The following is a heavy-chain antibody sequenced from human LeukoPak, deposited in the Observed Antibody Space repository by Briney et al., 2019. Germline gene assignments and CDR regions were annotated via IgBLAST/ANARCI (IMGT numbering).Heavy chain of an antibody. D-gene: IGHD1-7*01. CDR2: INHSGST. J-gene: IGHJ5*02. CDR3: ARGPPAHYNWNYRYHGGSWFDP. CDR1: GGSFSGYY. Sequence: KPSETLSLTCAVYGGSFSGYYWSWIRQPPGKGLEWIGEINHSGSTNYNPSLKSRVTISVDTSKNQFSLKLSSVTAADTAVYYCARGPPAHYNWNYRYHGGSWFDPWGQGTLVTVSS. V-gene: IGHV4-34*01.